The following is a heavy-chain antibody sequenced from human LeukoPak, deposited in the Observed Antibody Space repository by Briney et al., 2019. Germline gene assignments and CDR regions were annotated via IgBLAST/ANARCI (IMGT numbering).Heavy chain of an antibody. CDR3: ASDRVLGSGSLDN. CDR2: IRGDWHDT. CDR1: GFRLSDFW. D-gene: IGHD3-10*01. Sequence: PGGSLRFSCTASGFRLSDFWMHWVRQAPGKGLVWVSRIRGDWHDTTYADSVKGRFTISRDNAQNTLYLQMNSLRVEDTAVYYCASDRVLGSGSLDNWGQGTLVTVSS. J-gene: IGHJ4*02. V-gene: IGHV3-74*01.